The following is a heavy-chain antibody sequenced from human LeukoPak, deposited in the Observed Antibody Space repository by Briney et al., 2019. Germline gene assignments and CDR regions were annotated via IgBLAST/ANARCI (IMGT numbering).Heavy chain of an antibody. CDR2: IKQDGSEK. CDR1: GFTFSSYW. D-gene: IGHD6-6*01. CDR3: SSSWDYYYYGMDV. J-gene: IGHJ6*02. Sequence: PGGSLRLSCAASGFTFSSYWMSWVRQAPGKGLEWVANIKQDGSEKYYVDSVKGRFTISRDNAKNSLYLQMNSLRAEDTAVYCCSSSWDYYYYGMDVWGQGTTVTVSS. V-gene: IGHV3-7*01.